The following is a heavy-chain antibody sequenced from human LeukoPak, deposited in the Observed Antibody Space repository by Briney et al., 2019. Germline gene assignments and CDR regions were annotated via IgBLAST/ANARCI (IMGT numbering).Heavy chain of an antibody. CDR2: ISAYNGNT. CDR1: GYTFTSYG. J-gene: IGHJ4*02. CDR3: ARVGGYAYYDFWSGQSPFDY. Sequence: ASVKVSCKASGYTFTSYGISWVRQAPGQGLEWMGWISAYNGNTNYAQKLQGRVTMTTDTSTSTAYMELRSLRSDDTAVYYCARVGGYAYYDFWSGQSPFDYWGQGTLVTVSS. D-gene: IGHD3-3*01. V-gene: IGHV1-18*01.